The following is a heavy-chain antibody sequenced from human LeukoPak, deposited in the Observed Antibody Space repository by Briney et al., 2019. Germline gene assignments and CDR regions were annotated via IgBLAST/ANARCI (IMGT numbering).Heavy chain of an antibody. CDR3: ARRKTDYGDFDY. CDR2: ISRRSETI. V-gene: IGHV3-48*01. D-gene: IGHD4-17*01. Sequence: GGSLRLSCAPSGFTFINYDMTWVRQSPEKGLEWISYISRRSETIYYADSVKGRFTISRDNAKNSLFLQMSNLRVDDTAIYYCARRKTDYGDFDYWGQGTPVTVSS. CDR1: GFTFINYD. J-gene: IGHJ4*02.